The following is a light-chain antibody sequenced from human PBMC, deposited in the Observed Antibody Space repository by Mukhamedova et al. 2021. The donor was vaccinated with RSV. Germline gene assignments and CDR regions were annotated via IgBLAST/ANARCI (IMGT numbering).Light chain of an antibody. CDR2: AAS. J-gene: IGKJ1*01. CDR3: LQHNSYPRT. Sequence: WYQRRVHGKAPKRLIYAASSLQSGVPSRFSGSGSGTEFTLTISSLQPEDFAPYYCLQHNSYPRTFGKGPKVEIK. V-gene: IGKV1-17*01.